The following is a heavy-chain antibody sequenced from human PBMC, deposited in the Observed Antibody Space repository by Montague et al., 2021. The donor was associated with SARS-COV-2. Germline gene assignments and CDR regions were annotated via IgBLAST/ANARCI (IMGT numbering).Heavy chain of an antibody. Sequence: SETLSLTCDVHGTSFSGYYWNWIRQPPGKGLEWIGEINHGGSTKYSPSLKSRLTISADTSKNQFSLKLTSVAAADTAVYYCARLRDGVVPSPILGVGPYYSYYYMDVWGRGTTVTVSS. V-gene: IGHV4-34*01. CDR1: GTSFSGYY. J-gene: IGHJ6*03. D-gene: IGHD3-10*01. CDR3: ARLRDGVVPSPILGVGPYYSYYYMDV. CDR2: INHGGST.